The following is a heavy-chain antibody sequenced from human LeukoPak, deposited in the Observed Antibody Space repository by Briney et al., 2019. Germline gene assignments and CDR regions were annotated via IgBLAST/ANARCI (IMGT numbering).Heavy chain of an antibody. CDR3: ARGDESAYGGTFVY. D-gene: IGHD4-23*01. CDR2: IYYSGSN. Sequence: WGTLTLTCAASGCTISSYYLSWVRQPPGKGLEWVGYIYYSGSNNYNPSLKSRVTISVDTAKNQLSLKLNTVTTADTAVYYCARGDESAYGGTFVYWGQRTLVTASS. CDR1: GCTISSYY. V-gene: IGHV4-59*01. J-gene: IGHJ4*02.